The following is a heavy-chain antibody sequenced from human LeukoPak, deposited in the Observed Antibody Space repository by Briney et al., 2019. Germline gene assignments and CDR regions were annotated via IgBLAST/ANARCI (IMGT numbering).Heavy chain of an antibody. D-gene: IGHD3-3*01. CDR3: ARAVPPYDFWSGYYIGHYYYYYMDV. Sequence: NTSETLSLTCTVSGGSISSSSYYWGWIRQPPGKGLEWIGSIYYSGSTYYNPSLKSRVTISVDTSKNQFSLKLSSVTAADTAVYYCARAVPPYDFWSGYYIGHYYYYYMDVWGKGTTVTVSS. V-gene: IGHV4-39*01. CDR1: GGSISSSSYY. CDR2: IYYSGST. J-gene: IGHJ6*03.